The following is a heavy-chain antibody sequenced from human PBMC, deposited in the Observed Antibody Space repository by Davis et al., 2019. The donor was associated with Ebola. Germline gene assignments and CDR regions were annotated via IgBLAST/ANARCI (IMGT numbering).Heavy chain of an antibody. D-gene: IGHD2-2*02. CDR1: GYTFTSYY. V-gene: IGHV1-46*01. CDR3: AKDYCSSTICYNLGRFDP. Sequence: ASVKVSCKASGYTFTSYYMHWVRQAPGQGLEWMGIINPSGGSTSYAQKFQGRVTMTTDTSTSTAYMELRSLRYDDTAVYYCAKDYCSSTICYNLGRFDPWGQGTLVTVSS. CDR2: INPSGGST. J-gene: IGHJ5*02.